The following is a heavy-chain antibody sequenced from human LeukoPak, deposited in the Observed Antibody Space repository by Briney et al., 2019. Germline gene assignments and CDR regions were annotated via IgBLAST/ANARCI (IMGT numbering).Heavy chain of an antibody. CDR2: IRSKAYGGTT. Sequence: GGSLRLSCTASGFTFGDYAMSWVRQAPGKGPEWVGFIRSKAYGGTTEYAASVKGRSTISRDDSKSIAYLQMNSPKTEDTAVYYCTRARVDRYYGMDVWGQGTTVTVSS. V-gene: IGHV3-49*04. CDR3: TRARVDRYYGMDV. J-gene: IGHJ6*02. CDR1: GFTFGDYA. D-gene: IGHD3-10*01.